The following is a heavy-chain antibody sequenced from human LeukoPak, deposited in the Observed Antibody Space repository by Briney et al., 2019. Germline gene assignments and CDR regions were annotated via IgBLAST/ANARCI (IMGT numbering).Heavy chain of an antibody. CDR3: ARDRYCSSTSCYSSLWFGNDAFDI. D-gene: IGHD2-2*01. CDR2: IKQDGSEK. CDR1: GFTFSSYS. J-gene: IGHJ3*02. Sequence: GGSLRLSCAASGFTFSSYSMNWVRQAPGKGLEWVANIKQDGSEKYYVDSVKGRFTISRDNAKNSLYLQMNSLRAEDTAVYYCARDRYCSSTSCYSSLWFGNDAFDIWGQGTMVTVSS. V-gene: IGHV3-7*01.